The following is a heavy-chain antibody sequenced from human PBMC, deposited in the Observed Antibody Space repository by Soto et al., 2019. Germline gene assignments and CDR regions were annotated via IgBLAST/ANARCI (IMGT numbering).Heavy chain of an antibody. D-gene: IGHD4-17*01. Sequence: QVQLVESGGGVVQPGRSLRLSCAASGFTFSSYGMHWVRQAPGKGLEWVAVISYDGSNKYYADSVKGRFTISRDNSKNTLYLQMNSLRAEDTAVYYCAKDLHHGDYGMDVWGQGTTVTVSS. J-gene: IGHJ6*02. V-gene: IGHV3-30*18. CDR2: ISYDGSNK. CDR1: GFTFSSYG. CDR3: AKDLHHGDYGMDV.